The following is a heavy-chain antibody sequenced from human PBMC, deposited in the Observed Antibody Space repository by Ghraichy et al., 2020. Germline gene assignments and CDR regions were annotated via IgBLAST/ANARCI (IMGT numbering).Heavy chain of an antibody. J-gene: IGHJ2*01. D-gene: IGHD3-22*01. Sequence: GSLRLSCAASGFTVSSNYMSWVRQAPGKGLEWVSVIYSGGSTYYADSVKGRFTISRDNSKNTLYLQMNSLRAEDTAVYYCARVYYYDSSGYDYWYFDLWGRGTLVTVSS. CDR1: GFTVSSNY. CDR3: ARVYYYDSSGYDYWYFDL. V-gene: IGHV3-53*01. CDR2: IYSGGST.